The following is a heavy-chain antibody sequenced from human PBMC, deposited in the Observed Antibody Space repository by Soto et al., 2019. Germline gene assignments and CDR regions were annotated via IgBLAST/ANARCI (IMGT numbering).Heavy chain of an antibody. CDR2: INRNGENT. D-gene: IGHD6-13*01. CDR3: GKEKWGSSWSSFDS. J-gene: IGHJ4*02. CDR1: GFTFDTFS. V-gene: IGHV3-43D*03. Sequence: EVHLVESGGVVVQPGGSLRLSCAASGFTFDTFSMHWVRQPPGKGLEWVSLINRNGENTFYADSVKGRFTISRDNSKNFLYLQMNSLTDEDTALYYCGKEKWGSSWSSFDSWGQGTLVTVAS.